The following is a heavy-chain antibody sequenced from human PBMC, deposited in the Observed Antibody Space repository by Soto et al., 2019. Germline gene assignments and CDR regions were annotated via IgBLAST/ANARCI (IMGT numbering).Heavy chain of an antibody. CDR1: GYTFTSYA. Sequence: QVQLVQSGAEVKKPGASVKVSCKASGYTFTSYAMHWVRQAPGQRLEWMGWINAGNGNTKYSQKFQGRVTITRDTSASTAYMELSSLRSEDTAVYYCARHHKGGWYYYYGMDVWGQGTTVTVSS. CDR3: ARHHKGGWYYYYGMDV. V-gene: IGHV1-3*01. J-gene: IGHJ6*02. CDR2: INAGNGNT. D-gene: IGHD6-19*01.